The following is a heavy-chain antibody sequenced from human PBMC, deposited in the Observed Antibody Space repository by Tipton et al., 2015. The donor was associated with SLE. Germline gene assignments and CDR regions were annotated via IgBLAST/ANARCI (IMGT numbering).Heavy chain of an antibody. J-gene: IGHJ6*03. CDR3: ARCFRYYASGTFPYCCYFMDV. D-gene: IGHD3-10*01. CDR1: GGSISSSNYY. V-gene: IGHV4-39*07. Sequence: TLSLTCTVSGGSISSSNYYWTWIRQPPGEGLQWIGDINHGRSANYNPSLKSRVTISLDTTKIQFSLSLSSVTAADTAVYYCARCFRYYASGTFPYCCYFMDVWGKGTTVTVSS. CDR2: INHGRSA.